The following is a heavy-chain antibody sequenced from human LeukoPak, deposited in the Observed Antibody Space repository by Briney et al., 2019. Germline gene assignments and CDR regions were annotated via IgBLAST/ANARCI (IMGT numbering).Heavy chain of an antibody. Sequence: GASVKVSCKASGYTFTSYYMHWVRQAPGQGLERMGIINPSGGSTSYAQKFQGRVTMTRDTSTSTVYMELSSLRSEDTAVYYCAREGTRIAAAGTGWFDPWGQGTLVTVPS. CDR1: GYTFTSYY. CDR3: AREGTRIAAAGTGWFDP. V-gene: IGHV1-46*01. J-gene: IGHJ5*02. CDR2: INPSGGST. D-gene: IGHD6-13*01.